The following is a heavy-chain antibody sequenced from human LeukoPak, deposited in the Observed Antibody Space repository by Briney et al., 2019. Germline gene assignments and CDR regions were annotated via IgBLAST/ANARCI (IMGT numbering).Heavy chain of an antibody. CDR2: ISGSGGST. V-gene: IGHV3-23*01. Sequence: GGSLRLSCAASGFTFSSYAMSWVRQAPGKGLEWVSAISGSGGSTYCADSVKGRFTISRDNSKNTLYLQMNSPRAEDTAVYYCAKEPTQDGYNPAFDIWGQGTMVTVSS. D-gene: IGHD5-24*01. CDR3: AKEPTQDGYNPAFDI. CDR1: GFTFSSYA. J-gene: IGHJ3*02.